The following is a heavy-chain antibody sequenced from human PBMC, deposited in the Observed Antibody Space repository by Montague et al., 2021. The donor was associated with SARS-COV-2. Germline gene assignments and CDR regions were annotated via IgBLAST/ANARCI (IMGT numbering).Heavy chain of an antibody. CDR2: ISSSSSYI. CDR3: ARETNWSYGSSFDY. Sequence: SLRLSCPASGFTFSSYSMNWVRQAPGKGLEWVSSISSSSSYIYYADSVKGRFTISRDNAKNSLYLQMNSLRAEDTAVYYCARETNWSYGSSFDYWGQGTLATVSS. J-gene: IGHJ4*02. CDR1: GFTFSSYS. D-gene: IGHD1-26*01. V-gene: IGHV3-21*04.